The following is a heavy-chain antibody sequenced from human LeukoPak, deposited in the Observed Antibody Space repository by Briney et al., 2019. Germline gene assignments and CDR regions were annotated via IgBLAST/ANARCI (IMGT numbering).Heavy chain of an antibody. D-gene: IGHD2-21*02. J-gene: IGHJ6*02. Sequence: SETLSLTCTVSGGSMSGYYWNWIRQPAGQGLDWIGRIHTTGDTNSKPSLKSRLIMSVDTSTNQFSQRMRFVTAADTAVYYCARNLGGDGYYFYGMDVWGQGTTVTVSS. V-gene: IGHV4-4*07. CDR1: GGSMSGYY. CDR3: ARNLGGDGYYFYGMDV. CDR2: IHTTGDT.